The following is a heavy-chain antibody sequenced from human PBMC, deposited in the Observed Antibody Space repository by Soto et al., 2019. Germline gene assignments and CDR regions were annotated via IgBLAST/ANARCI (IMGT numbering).Heavy chain of an antibody. D-gene: IGHD6-19*01. CDR1: GCTFSSYA. J-gene: IGHJ5*02. V-gene: IGHV1-69*13. CDR3: ARGLGSSGRFVWFDP. Sequence: SVKVSCKASGCTFSSYAISWVRQAPGQGLEWMGGIIPIFGTANYAQKFQGRVTITADESTSTAYMELSSLRSEDTAVYYCARGLGSSGRFVWFDPWGQGTLVTVSS. CDR2: IIPIFGTA.